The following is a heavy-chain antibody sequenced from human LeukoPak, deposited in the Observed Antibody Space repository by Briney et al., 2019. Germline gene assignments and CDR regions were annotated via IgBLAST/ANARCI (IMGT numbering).Heavy chain of an antibody. D-gene: IGHD3-3*01. CDR1: GYTFTSYG. V-gene: IGHV1-18*01. J-gene: IGHJ3*02. Sequence: ASVKVSCKASGYTFTSYGISWVRQAPGQGLEWMGWISAYNGNTNYAQKLQGRVTMTTDTSTSTAYMELRSLRSDDTAVYYCARGVALRFLEWSPDDAFDIWGQGTMVTVSS. CDR2: ISAYNGNT. CDR3: ARGVALRFLEWSPDDAFDI.